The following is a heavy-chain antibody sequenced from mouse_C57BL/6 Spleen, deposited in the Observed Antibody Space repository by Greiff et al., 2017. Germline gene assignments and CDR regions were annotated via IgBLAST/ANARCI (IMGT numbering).Heavy chain of an antibody. CDR2: ISSGGSYT. J-gene: IGHJ4*01. Sequence: EVQRVESGGDLVKPGGSLKLSCAASGFTFSSYGMSWVRQTPDKRLEWVATISSGGSYTYYPDSVKGRFTISRDNAKNTLYLQMSSLKSEDTAMYYCARHRTGAMDYWGQGTSVTVSS. CDR1: GFTFSSYG. V-gene: IGHV5-6*01. CDR3: ARHRTGAMDY.